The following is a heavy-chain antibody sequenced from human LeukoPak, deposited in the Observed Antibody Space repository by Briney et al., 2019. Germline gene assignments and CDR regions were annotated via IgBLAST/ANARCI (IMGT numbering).Heavy chain of an antibody. V-gene: IGHV3-33*01. CDR3: ASARGSNYGSLGD. CDR2: IWYDGSNK. D-gene: IGHD5-18*01. Sequence: PGGSLRLSCAASGFTFSSYGMNWVRQAPGKGLEWVAVIWYDGSNKYYADSVKGRFTISRDNSKKTLYLQMNSLRAEDTAVYYCASARGSNYGSLGDWGQGALVTASS. J-gene: IGHJ1*01. CDR1: GFTFSSYG.